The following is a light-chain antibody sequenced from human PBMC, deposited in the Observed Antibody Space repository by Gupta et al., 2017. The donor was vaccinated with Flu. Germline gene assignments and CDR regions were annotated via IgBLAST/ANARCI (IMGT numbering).Light chain of an antibody. V-gene: IGLV6-57*01. CDR2: EDK. J-gene: IGLJ2*01. CDR1: SGSIASNY. Sequence: NFMLTQPHSVSESPGKPVTISCTRSSGSIASNYVQWYQQRPGSSPTIVIYEDKQRPSGVPDRFSGSIDSSSNSASLTISGLKTEDEADYYCQSYDSSNPVVFGGGTKLTVL. CDR3: QSYDSSNPVV.